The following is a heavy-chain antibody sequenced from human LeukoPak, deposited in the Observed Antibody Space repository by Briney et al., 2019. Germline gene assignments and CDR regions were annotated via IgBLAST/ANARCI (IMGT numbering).Heavy chain of an antibody. CDR1: GGSISSSNW. V-gene: IGHV4-4*02. CDR3: ARETYCAADCYSGFDF. D-gene: IGHD2-21*02. J-gene: IGHJ4*02. CDR2: IYCSGST. Sequence: SSETLSLTCAVSGGSISSSNWWSWVRQPPGKGLEWIGSIYCSGSTYYNPSLKSRVTISVDTSKNQFSLKLSSVTAADTAVYYCARETYCAADCYSGFDFWGQGTLVTVSS.